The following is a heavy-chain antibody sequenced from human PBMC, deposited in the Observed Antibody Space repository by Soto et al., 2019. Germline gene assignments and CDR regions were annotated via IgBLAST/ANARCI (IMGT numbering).Heavy chain of an antibody. CDR1: GFTFDDYM. V-gene: IGHV3-43*01. J-gene: IGHJ5*01. CDR2: ISWDGGSI. D-gene: IGHD2-15*01. Sequence: EVQLLESGGAVVQPGGSPRLSCEASGFTFDDYMMHWVRQAPGKGLEWISLISWDGGSIDYADSIKGRFTVSRDNSKNSLFLDMHSLETEDTAFYYCAKEGNGGSSLDSWGQGTLVTVSS. CDR3: AKEGNGGSSLDS.